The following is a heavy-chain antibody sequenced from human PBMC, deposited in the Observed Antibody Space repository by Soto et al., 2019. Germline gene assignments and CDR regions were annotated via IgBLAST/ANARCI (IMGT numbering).Heavy chain of an antibody. Sequence: PGGSLRLSCAASGFTFSSYAMHWVRQAPGKGLEWVAAISYDGSNKYYADSVKGRFTISRDNSKNTLYLQMNSLRAEDTAVYYCARAIMVAAAPDNYYYGMDVWGQGTTVTVSS. CDR1: GFTFSSYA. D-gene: IGHD2-15*01. CDR3: ARAIMVAAAPDNYYYGMDV. V-gene: IGHV3-30-3*01. CDR2: ISYDGSNK. J-gene: IGHJ6*02.